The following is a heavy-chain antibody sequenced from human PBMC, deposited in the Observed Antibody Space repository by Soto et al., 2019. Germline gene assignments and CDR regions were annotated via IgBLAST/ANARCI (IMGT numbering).Heavy chain of an antibody. J-gene: IGHJ3*02. CDR1: GGSISSGGYS. Sequence: QLQLQESGSGLVKPSQTLSLTCAVSGGSISSGGYSWSWIRQPPGKGLEWIGYIYHSGSTYYNPSLKSRVTISVDRSKNQFSLKLSSVTAADTAVYYCARGLPSRYYDSSGTPFGAFDIWGQGTMVTVSS. V-gene: IGHV4-30-2*01. D-gene: IGHD3-22*01. CDR2: IYHSGST. CDR3: ARGLPSRYYDSSGTPFGAFDI.